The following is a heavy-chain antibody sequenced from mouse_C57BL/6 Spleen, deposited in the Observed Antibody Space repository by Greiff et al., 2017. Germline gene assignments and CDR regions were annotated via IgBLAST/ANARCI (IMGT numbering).Heavy chain of an antibody. V-gene: IGHV1-54*01. D-gene: IGHD1-1*01. CDR2: IYPGSGGT. J-gene: IGHJ1*03. CDR1: GYAFTNYL. Sequence: VQLQQSGAELVRPGTSVKVSCKASGYAFTNYLIEWVKQRPGQGLEWIGVIYPGSGGTNYNEKFKGKATLTADKSSSTAYMQLSSLTSEDSAVYCWARKVYWSSYDWYLDGWGTGTTVTVSS. CDR3: ARKVYWSSYDWYLDG.